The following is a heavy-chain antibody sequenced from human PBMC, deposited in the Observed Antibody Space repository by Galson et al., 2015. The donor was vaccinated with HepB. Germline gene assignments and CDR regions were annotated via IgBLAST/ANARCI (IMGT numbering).Heavy chain of an antibody. Sequence: SLRLSCAASKFTFSNYAMTWVRQAPGKGLEWVSGISGNGGKTSYAASVKGRFTVSRDNSKNTLYLQVHSLRAEDTALYYCAKDHYYDSIGYAEFDQWGRGTLVTVSS. V-gene: IGHV3-23*01. CDR1: KFTFSNYA. D-gene: IGHD3-22*01. J-gene: IGHJ4*02. CDR3: AKDHYYDSIGYAEFDQ. CDR2: ISGNGGKT.